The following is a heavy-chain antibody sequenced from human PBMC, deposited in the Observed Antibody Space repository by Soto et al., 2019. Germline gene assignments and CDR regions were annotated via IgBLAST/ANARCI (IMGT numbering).Heavy chain of an antibody. CDR3: ARDYLIRVFSVVTSRLYYYYGMDV. CDR1: GDSVSSNSAA. V-gene: IGHV6-1*01. J-gene: IGHJ6*02. D-gene: IGHD3-3*01. CDR2: TYYRSKWYN. Sequence: PSQTLSLTCAISGDSVSSNSAAWNWIRQSPSRGLEWLGRTYYRSKWYNDYAVSVKSRITINPDTSKNQFSLQLNSVTPEDTAVYYCARDYLIRVFSVVTSRLYYYYGMDVWGQGTTVTVSS.